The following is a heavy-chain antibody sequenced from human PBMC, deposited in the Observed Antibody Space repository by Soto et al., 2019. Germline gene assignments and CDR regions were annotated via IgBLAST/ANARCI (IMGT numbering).Heavy chain of an antibody. V-gene: IGHV3-30*18. J-gene: IGHJ6*02. CDR2: IAFDGSNK. CDR1: GFTFSSYG. CDR3: AKVTGYCDSTSCYRGGYYYYGIDV. Sequence: GGSLRLSCAASGFTFSSYGMHWVRQAPGKGLEWVAVIAFDGSNKYYADAVKGRFTISRDNSKNTLYLQMNSLRAEDTAVYYCAKVTGYCDSTSCYRGGYYYYGIDVWGQGTTVTVSS. D-gene: IGHD2-2*02.